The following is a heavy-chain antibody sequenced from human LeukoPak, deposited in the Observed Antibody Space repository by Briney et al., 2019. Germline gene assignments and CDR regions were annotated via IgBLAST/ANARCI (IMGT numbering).Heavy chain of an antibody. J-gene: IGHJ6*02. CDR2: ISYDGSNK. CDR1: GFTFSSYA. V-gene: IGHV3-30-3*01. D-gene: IGHD3-10*01. CDR3: ARGNYYGSGFLRGMDA. Sequence: GGSLRLSCAASGFTFSSYAMHWVRQAPGKGLEWVAVISYDGSNKYYAGSVKGRFTISKDSSKNTMYLLMNSLRTEDTAVYYCARGNYYGSGFLRGMDAWGQGTTVTVSS.